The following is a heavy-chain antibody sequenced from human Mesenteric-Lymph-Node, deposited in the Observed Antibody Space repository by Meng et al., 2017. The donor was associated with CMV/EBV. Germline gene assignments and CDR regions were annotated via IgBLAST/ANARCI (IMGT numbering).Heavy chain of an antibody. CDR1: GFTFSSYS. CDR3: AKLWSSGWYPEIYYYYGTDV. D-gene: IGHD6-19*01. V-gene: IGHV3-21*01. Sequence: GESLKISCAASGFTFSSYSMNWVRQAPGKGLEWVSSISSSSSYIYYADSVKGRFTISRDNAKNTLYLQMNSLRAEDTAVYYCAKLWSSGWYPEIYYYYGTDVWGQGTTVTVSS. J-gene: IGHJ6*02. CDR2: ISSSSSYI.